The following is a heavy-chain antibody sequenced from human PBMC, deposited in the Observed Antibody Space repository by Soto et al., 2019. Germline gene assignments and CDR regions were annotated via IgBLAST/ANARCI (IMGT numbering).Heavy chain of an antibody. V-gene: IGHV1-24*01. J-gene: IGHJ4*02. CDR3: VAGVTRWLQYPFDY. Sequence: QVHLIQSGAEVKKPGASVKVSCKVSGYTLTELSMHWVRQAPGKGLEWMGGFDPEDGKTTSAQKFQGSVTVTEDTSTVTAYLELSSLRSEDTAVYYCVAGVTRWLQYPFDYWGQGTLVTVSS. D-gene: IGHD4-4*01. CDR2: FDPEDGKT. CDR1: GYTLTELS.